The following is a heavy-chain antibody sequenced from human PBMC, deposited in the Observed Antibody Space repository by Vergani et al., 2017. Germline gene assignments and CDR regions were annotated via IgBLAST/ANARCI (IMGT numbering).Heavy chain of an antibody. D-gene: IGHD2/OR15-2a*01. V-gene: IGHV4-34*01. Sequence: QVQLQQRGPGLLKPSETLSLTCGISGASFSGYHCSWIRQSPGTGLAWIGVITDGGRTNYNPPLASLVSMSLDLAENQFSLGLDAVTAADTAIYYCARGLGTTWPIGPYWGQGTLVTVSS. J-gene: IGHJ4*02. CDR3: ARGLGTTWPIGPY. CDR1: GASFSGYH. CDR2: ITDGGRT.